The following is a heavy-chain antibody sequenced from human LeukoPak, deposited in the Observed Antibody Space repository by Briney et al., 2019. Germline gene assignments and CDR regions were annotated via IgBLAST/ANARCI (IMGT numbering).Heavy chain of an antibody. D-gene: IGHD6-13*01. J-gene: IGHJ4*02. V-gene: IGHV4-59*01. CDR1: GGSISSYY. CDR3: ARDFAGYED. Sequence: SETLSLTCTVSGGSISSYYWSWIRQPPGKGLKWIGYIYYSGSTNYNPSLKSRVTISVDTSKNQFSLKLSSVTAADAAVYYCARDFAGYEDWGRGTLVTVSS. CDR2: IYYSGST.